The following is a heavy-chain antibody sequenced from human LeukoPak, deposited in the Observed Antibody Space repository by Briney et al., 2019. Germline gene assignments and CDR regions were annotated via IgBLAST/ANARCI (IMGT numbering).Heavy chain of an antibody. V-gene: IGHV4-34*01. CDR3: ARVVTMVRGVIEGWFDP. CDR1: GGSFSGYY. CDR2: INHSGST. J-gene: IGHJ5*02. Sequence: PSETLSLTCAVYGGSFSGYYWSWIRQPPGKGLEWIGEINHSGSTNYNPSLKSRVTISVDTSKNQFSLKLSPVTAADTAVYYCARVVTMVRGVIEGWFDPWGQGTLVTVSS. D-gene: IGHD3-10*01.